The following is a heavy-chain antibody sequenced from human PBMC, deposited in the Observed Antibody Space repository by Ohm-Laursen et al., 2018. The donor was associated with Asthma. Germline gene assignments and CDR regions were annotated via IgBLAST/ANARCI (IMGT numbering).Heavy chain of an antibody. J-gene: IGHJ1*01. V-gene: IGHV3-21*01. CDR1: GYTFSRYS. CDR3: ARIGPEWELPGREYSLHH. D-gene: IGHD1-26*01. CDR2: ISTASTFI. Sequence: SLRLSCAAPGYTFSRYSIHWVRQVPGKGLEWVASISTASTFIYYADSVRGRFTTSRDNAKNSVYLQMSSLRAEDTALYYCARIGPEWELPGREYSLHHWGQGTQVTVSS.